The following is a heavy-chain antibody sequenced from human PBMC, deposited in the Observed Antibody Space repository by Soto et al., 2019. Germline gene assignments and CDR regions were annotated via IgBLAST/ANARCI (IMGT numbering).Heavy chain of an antibody. V-gene: IGHV3-21*01. D-gene: IGHD3-22*01. CDR1: GFTFSSYS. Sequence: GGSLRLSCAAAGFTFSSYSMNWVRQAPGKGLEWVSSISSSSSYIYYADSVKGRFTISRDNAKNSLYLQMNSLRAEDTAVYYCARDTYYYDSSGYTYWGQGTLVTVSS. CDR3: ARDTYYYDSSGYTY. CDR2: ISSSSSYI. J-gene: IGHJ4*02.